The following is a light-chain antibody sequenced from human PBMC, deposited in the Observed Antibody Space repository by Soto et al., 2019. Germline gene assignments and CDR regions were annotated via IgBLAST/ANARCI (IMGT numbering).Light chain of an antibody. J-gene: IGLJ2*01. CDR3: ASWDDSLNGHLV. CDR2: ANN. CDR1: ISNIGSHS. Sequence: QSVLIQPPSASGAPGQEVTISCSGSISNIGSHSVNWYQQLPGAAPKVVVVANNERASGVPDRISGSKTGASASLAISGLQSEDEADYYCASWDDSLNGHLVFGGGTKLTVL. V-gene: IGLV1-44*01.